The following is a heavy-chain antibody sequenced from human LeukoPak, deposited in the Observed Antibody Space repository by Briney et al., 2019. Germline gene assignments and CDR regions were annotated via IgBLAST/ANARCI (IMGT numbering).Heavy chain of an antibody. J-gene: IGHJ5*02. Sequence: ASVKVSCKASGYMFTSCGISWVRQAPGQGLEWMGWISTNKGNTNYAQRLQGRVTMTTDTSTSTAYMELRSLRSDDTAIYYCVRDIQWRFDPWGQGTLDTVSS. CDR2: ISTNKGNT. V-gene: IGHV1-18*01. CDR3: VRDIQWRFDP. D-gene: IGHD2-21*01. CDR1: GYMFTSCG.